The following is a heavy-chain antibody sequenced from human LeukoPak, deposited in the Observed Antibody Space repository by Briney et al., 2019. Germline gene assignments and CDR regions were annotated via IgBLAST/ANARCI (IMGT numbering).Heavy chain of an antibody. CDR2: ISYDGSNK. CDR3: ARSLSRPLDY. CDR1: GFTFSSYA. J-gene: IGHJ4*02. Sequence: PGRSLRLSCAASGFTFSSYAMHWVRQAPGKGLEWVAVISYDGSNKYYADSVKGRFTISRDNSKNTLYLQMNSLRAEDTAVYYCARSLSRPLDYWGQGTLVTVSS. V-gene: IGHV3-30*04.